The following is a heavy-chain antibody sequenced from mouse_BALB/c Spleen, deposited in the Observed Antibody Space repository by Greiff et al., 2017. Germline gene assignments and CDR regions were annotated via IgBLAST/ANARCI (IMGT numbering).Heavy chain of an antibody. CDR3: ARDRGDDGYYSWFAY. J-gene: IGHJ3*01. CDR2: ISSGGSYT. V-gene: IGHV5-9-4*01. Sequence: EVKLVESGGGLVKPGGSLKLSCAASGFTFSSYAMSWVRQSPEKSLEWVAEISSGGSYTYYPDTVTGRFTISRDNAKNNLYLEMSSLRSEDTAMYYCARDRGDDGYYSWFAYWGQGTLVTVSA. D-gene: IGHD2-3*01. CDR1: GFTFSSYA.